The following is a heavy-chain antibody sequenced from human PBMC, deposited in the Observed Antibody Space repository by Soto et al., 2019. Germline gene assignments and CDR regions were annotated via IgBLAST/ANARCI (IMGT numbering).Heavy chain of an antibody. Sequence: LRLSCAASGFTFSSYWMHWVRQAPGKGLVWVSRINSDGSSTSYADSVKGRFTISRDNAKNTLYLQMNSLRAEDTAVYYCARDLVAASSFNYYYYGMDVWGQGTTVTVSS. CDR2: INSDGSST. D-gene: IGHD6-6*01. J-gene: IGHJ6*02. V-gene: IGHV3-74*01. CDR3: ARDLVAASSFNYYYYGMDV. CDR1: GFTFSSYW.